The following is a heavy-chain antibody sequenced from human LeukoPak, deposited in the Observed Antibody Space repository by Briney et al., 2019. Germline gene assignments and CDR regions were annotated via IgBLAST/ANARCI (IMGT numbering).Heavy chain of an antibody. Sequence: PSETLSLTSTVSGGSISSSSYYWGWIRQPPGTGLEWIGSIYYSGSTYYNPSLKSRVTISVDTSKNQFSLKLSSVTAADTAVYYCARSLIVVVTAAWYFDLWGRGTLVTVSS. D-gene: IGHD2-21*02. CDR1: GGSISSSSYY. V-gene: IGHV4-39*01. J-gene: IGHJ2*01. CDR2: IYYSGST. CDR3: ARSLIVVVTAAWYFDL.